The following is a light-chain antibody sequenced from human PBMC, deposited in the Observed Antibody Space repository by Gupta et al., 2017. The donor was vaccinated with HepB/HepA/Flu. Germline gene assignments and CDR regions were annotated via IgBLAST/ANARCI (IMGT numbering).Light chain of an antibody. CDR2: AAS. V-gene: IGKV3-15*01. CDR3: QQYNNWPPIT. CDR1: QSVSSN. Sequence: DIVMTQSHATLSVPPGERATLSCRARQSVSSNLAWYQQKPGQAPRLLIYAASTRAAGISDRFSGSGSGTEFTLTISSLQSEDFAVYYCQQYNNWPPITFGQGTRLEIK. J-gene: IGKJ5*01.